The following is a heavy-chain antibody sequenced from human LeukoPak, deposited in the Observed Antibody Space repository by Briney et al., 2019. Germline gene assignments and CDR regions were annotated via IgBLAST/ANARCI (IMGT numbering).Heavy chain of an antibody. J-gene: IGHJ4*02. Sequence: PGGSLRLSCKGSGYTFASYWIAWVRQMPGNGLEWMGIIYPGDSDTRYSPSFQGQVTISADKSIHTAYLQWSSLKASDTAMYYCARQIADSSGPIDYWGQGALVTVSS. CDR2: IYPGDSDT. V-gene: IGHV5-51*01. CDR3: ARQIADSSGPIDY. CDR1: GYTFASYW. D-gene: IGHD6-19*01.